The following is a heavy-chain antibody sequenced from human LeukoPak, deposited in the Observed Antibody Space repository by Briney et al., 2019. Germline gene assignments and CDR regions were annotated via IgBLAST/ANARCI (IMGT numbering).Heavy chain of an antibody. CDR1: GFTFNTYW. J-gene: IGHJ4*02. Sequence: GGSLRLSCAASGFTFNTYWMHWVRQGPGKGLVRVSDINSDGSRTNYAGSVKGRFTISRDNAKKSLYLQMNSLRAEDTAVYYCAREGLGLAAAGTDYWGQGTLVTVSS. CDR3: AREGLGLAAAGTDY. V-gene: IGHV3-74*01. D-gene: IGHD6-13*01. CDR2: INSDGSRT.